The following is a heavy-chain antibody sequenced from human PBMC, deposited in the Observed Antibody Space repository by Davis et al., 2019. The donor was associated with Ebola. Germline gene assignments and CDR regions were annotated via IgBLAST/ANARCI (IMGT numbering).Heavy chain of an antibody. Sequence: ESPKTPRPSSGFTVRSNHMSWVRQAPGQGLEWVSVIYDQSKAYADSVRGRFIISRDKSNNTLYLEMNSLRVDDTAVYYCATTQWLREFDNWGQGTLVTVSS. CDR1: GFTVRSNH. CDR2: IYDQSK. CDR3: ATTQWLREFDN. D-gene: IGHD6-19*01. V-gene: IGHV3-53*05. J-gene: IGHJ4*02.